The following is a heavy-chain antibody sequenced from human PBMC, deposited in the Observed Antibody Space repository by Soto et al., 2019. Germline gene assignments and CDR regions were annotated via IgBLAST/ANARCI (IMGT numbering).Heavy chain of an antibody. Sequence: QLQLQESGPGLVKPSETLSLTCSVSGGSISGSSCYWGWIRQPPGKGLEWIGSIYYSGSTYYNPSLKSRVTISVDTSKNQFSLKLSSVTAADTAVYYCARSWFGEPDYWGQGTLVTVSS. CDR2: IYYSGST. D-gene: IGHD3-10*01. J-gene: IGHJ4*02. CDR3: ARSWFGEPDY. V-gene: IGHV4-39*01. CDR1: GGSISGSSCY.